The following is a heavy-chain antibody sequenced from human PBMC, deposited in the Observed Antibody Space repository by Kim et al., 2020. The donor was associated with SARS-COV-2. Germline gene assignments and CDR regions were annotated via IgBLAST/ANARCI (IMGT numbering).Heavy chain of an antibody. CDR3: ARVRGSSRLNWFDP. Sequence: SETLSLTCAVYGGSFSGYYWSWIRQRPGKGLEWIGEINHSGSTNYNPTLKSRVTITVDTSKNQFSLKLSPVTAADTAVKYCARVRGSSRLNWFDPWGQGTLLTVSS. D-gene: IGHD6-13*01. V-gene: IGHV4-34*01. CDR1: GGSFSGYY. J-gene: IGHJ5*02. CDR2: INHSGST.